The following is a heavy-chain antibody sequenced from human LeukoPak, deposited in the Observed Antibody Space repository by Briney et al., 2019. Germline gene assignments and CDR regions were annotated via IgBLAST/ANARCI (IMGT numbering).Heavy chain of an antibody. Sequence: ASVKVSCKASGYTFTGYYMHWVRQAPGQGLEWMGWINPNSGGTNYAQKFQGRVTMTRDTSISTAYMELSRLRSDDTAVYYCAREGDILTGFPDPWGQGTLVTVSS. CDR1: GYTFTGYY. D-gene: IGHD3-9*01. V-gene: IGHV1-2*02. CDR2: INPNSGGT. J-gene: IGHJ5*02. CDR3: AREGDILTGFPDP.